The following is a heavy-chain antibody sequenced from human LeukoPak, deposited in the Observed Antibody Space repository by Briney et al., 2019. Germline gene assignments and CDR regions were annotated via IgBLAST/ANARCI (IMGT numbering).Heavy chain of an antibody. CDR1: GFNFNDYA. D-gene: IGHD5-12*01. Sequence: PGGSLRLSCAAYGFNFNDYAMHWVRQAPGKGLEWVSGISWNSGSKGYADSVKGRFTISRDNAKNSLHLQMNSLRAEDTAVYYCAKGYSGYEFDYWGQGTLVTVSS. J-gene: IGHJ4*02. V-gene: IGHV3-9*01. CDR3: AKGYSGYEFDY. CDR2: ISWNSGSK.